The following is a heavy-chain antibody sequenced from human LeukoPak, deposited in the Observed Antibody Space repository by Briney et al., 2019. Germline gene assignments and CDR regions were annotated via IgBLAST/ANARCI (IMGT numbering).Heavy chain of an antibody. CDR3: ARVRGDFETD. CDR2: IYYSGST. Sequence: PSETLSLTCTVSGGSISSSSYYWGWIRQPPGKGLEWIGSIYYSGSTYYNPSLKSRVTISVHTSKNQFSLKLISVTAADTAIYYCARVRGDFETDWGQGTLVTVSS. J-gene: IGHJ1*01. V-gene: IGHV4-39*07. D-gene: IGHD3-16*01. CDR1: GGSISSSSYY.